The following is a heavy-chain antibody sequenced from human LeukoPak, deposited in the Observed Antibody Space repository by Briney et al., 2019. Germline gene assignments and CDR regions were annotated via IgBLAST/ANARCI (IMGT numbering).Heavy chain of an antibody. Sequence: ASVKVSCKASGYTFTGYYMHWVRQAPGPGLEWMGWINPNSGGTNYAQKFQGRVTMTRDTSISTAYMELSRLRSDDTAVYYCARATTVTFYFDYWGQGTLVTVSS. D-gene: IGHD4-17*01. V-gene: IGHV1-2*02. CDR3: ARATTVTFYFDY. J-gene: IGHJ4*02. CDR2: INPNSGGT. CDR1: GYTFTGYY.